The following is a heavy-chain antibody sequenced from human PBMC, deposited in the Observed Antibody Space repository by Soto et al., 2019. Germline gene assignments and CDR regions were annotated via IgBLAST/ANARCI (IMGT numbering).Heavy chain of an antibody. Sequence: ASVKVSCKASGYTFTGYYMHWVRQAPGQGLEWMGWIKPNSGGTNYAQKYQGWVTMTRDTSISTTYMELSRLRSDDTAVYYCARAGYDILTGYYLDYWGQGTLVTAPQ. V-gene: IGHV1-2*04. D-gene: IGHD3-9*01. J-gene: IGHJ4*02. CDR3: ARAGYDILTGYYLDY. CDR1: GYTFTGYY. CDR2: IKPNSGGT.